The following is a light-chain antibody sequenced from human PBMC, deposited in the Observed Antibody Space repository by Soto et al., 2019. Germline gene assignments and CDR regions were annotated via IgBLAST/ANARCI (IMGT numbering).Light chain of an antibody. Sequence: QSVLTQPASVSGSPGQSIAISCTGTFSDVGGYDYVSWYPQHPDKAPKLMIYEVTKRPSGVSNRFSGSKSGNTASLTISGLQPEDEADYYCSSHTSGSTRVFGSGTKVTV. V-gene: IGLV2-14*01. CDR2: EVT. J-gene: IGLJ1*01. CDR1: FSDVGGYDY. CDR3: SSHTSGSTRV.